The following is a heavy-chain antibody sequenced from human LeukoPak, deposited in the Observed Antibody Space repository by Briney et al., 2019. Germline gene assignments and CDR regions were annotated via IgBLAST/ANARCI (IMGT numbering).Heavy chain of an antibody. Sequence: ASVKVSCKVSGYTLTELSMHWLRQAPGKGLEWMGGFDPEDGETIYAQKFQGRVTMTEDTSTDTAYMELSSLGSEDTAVYYCATDYCGGDCYLGVFDYWGQGTLVTVSS. CDR1: GYTLTELS. V-gene: IGHV1-24*01. J-gene: IGHJ4*02. CDR3: ATDYCGGDCYLGVFDY. D-gene: IGHD2-21*01. CDR2: FDPEDGET.